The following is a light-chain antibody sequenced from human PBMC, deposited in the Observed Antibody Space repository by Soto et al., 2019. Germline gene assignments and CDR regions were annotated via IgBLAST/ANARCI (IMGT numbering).Light chain of an antibody. CDR2: GNI. V-gene: IGLV1-40*01. J-gene: IGLJ2*01. CDR3: QSYDSSLSEVV. Sequence: QSVLTQPPSVSGAPGQRVTISCTGSSSNIGAGYDVHWFQQFSGTAPKPLIYGNINRPSGVPDRFSSSKSGTSASLAITGLQAEDEADYYCQSYDSSLSEVVFGGGTKLTVL. CDR1: SSNIGAGYD.